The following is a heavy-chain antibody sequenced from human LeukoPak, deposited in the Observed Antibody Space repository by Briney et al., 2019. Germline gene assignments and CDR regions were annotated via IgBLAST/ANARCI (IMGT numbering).Heavy chain of an antibody. Sequence: SETLSLTCTVSGGSVTSTSFYWGWLRQPPGKVLEWIGTIFYSGTTNYSPSLKSRISMSLDTSRDQFSLGLSSVTAADTAVYYFARQATSGYYPGGPFDYWGQGTLVTVSS. CDR1: GGSVTSTSFY. J-gene: IGHJ4*02. CDR3: ARQATSGYYPGGPFDY. CDR2: IFYSGTT. V-gene: IGHV4-39*01. D-gene: IGHD3-22*01.